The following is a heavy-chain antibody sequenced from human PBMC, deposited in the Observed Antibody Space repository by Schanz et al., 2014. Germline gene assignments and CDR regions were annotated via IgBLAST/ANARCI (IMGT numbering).Heavy chain of an antibody. CDR1: GDTLSSYG. J-gene: IGHJ3*02. CDR3: ARDIQYHYDTSGPVGAFDI. D-gene: IGHD3-22*01. Sequence: QVPLVQSGAEVTKPGSSVTVSCKASGDTLSSYGISWVRQAPGQGLEWMGRIIPNLGSANYAQKFQGRVTITSEISTSTDYIDLRSLRSDDTAVYYCARDIQYHYDTSGPVGAFDIWGQGTVVTVSS. CDR2: IIPNLGSA. V-gene: IGHV1-69*04.